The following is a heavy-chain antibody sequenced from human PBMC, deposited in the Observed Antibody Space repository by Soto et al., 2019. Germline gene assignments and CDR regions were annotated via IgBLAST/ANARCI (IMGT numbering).Heavy chain of an antibody. CDR2: IYPGDSDT. J-gene: IGHJ4*02. Sequence: GESLKISCKGSGYSFTSYWIGWVRQMPGKGLEWMGIIYPGDSDTRYSPSFQGQVTTSADKSISTAYLQWSSLKASDTAMYYCARQEYYYDSSGYYQVSFFDYWGQGTLVTVSS. V-gene: IGHV5-51*01. D-gene: IGHD3-22*01. CDR1: GYSFTSYW. CDR3: ARQEYYYDSSGYYQVSFFDY.